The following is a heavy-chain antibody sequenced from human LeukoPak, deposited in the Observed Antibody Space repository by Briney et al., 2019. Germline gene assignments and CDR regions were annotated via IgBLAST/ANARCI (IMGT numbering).Heavy chain of an antibody. D-gene: IGHD3-22*01. V-gene: IGHV3-21*01. CDR1: GYTFSSYS. CDR3: VRLRRNSDASGFYYYYDF. CDR2: ISVRSNYI. Sequence: GGSLRLSCLASGYTFSSYSINWVRQAPGKGLEWVSSISVRSNYIYYADSVRGRFRISRDDARDSLYLQMNSLRAEDTAVYYCVRLRRNSDASGFYYYYDFWGQGTLVTVSS. J-gene: IGHJ4*02.